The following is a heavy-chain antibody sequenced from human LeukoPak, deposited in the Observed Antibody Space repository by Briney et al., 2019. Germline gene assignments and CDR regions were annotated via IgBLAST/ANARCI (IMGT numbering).Heavy chain of an antibody. CDR1: GGSISSYY. CDR3: ASGLTKTTVTFDY. CDR2: IYYSGST. J-gene: IGHJ4*02. Sequence: SETLSLTCTVSGGSISSYYWSWIRKPPGKGLEWIGYIYYSGSTNYNPSLKSRVTISVDTSKNQFSLKLSSVTAADTAVYYCASGLTKTTVTFDYWGQGTLVTVSS. V-gene: IGHV4-59*01. D-gene: IGHD4-17*01.